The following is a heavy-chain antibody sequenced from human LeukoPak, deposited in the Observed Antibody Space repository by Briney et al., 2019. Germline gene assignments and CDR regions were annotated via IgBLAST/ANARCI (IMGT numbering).Heavy chain of an antibody. V-gene: IGHV2-70*11. J-gene: IGHJ6*02. Sequence: SGPALVKPTQTLTLTCTFSGFSLSTSRMCVSWIRQPPGKALEWLARIDWDDDKYYSTSLKTRLTISKDTSKNQVVLTMTNMDPVDTATYYCARMPVAGTYYYYGMDVWGQGTTVTVSS. D-gene: IGHD6-19*01. CDR3: ARMPVAGTYYYYGMDV. CDR2: IDWDDDK. CDR1: GFSLSTSRMC.